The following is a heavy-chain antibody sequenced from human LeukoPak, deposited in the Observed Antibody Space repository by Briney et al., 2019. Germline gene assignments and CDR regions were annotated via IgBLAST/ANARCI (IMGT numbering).Heavy chain of an antibody. CDR1: GYTLTELS. V-gene: IGHV1-24*01. CDR2: VDPEDGET. D-gene: IGHD3-10*01. Sequence: ASVKVSCKVSGYTLTELSMHWVRQAPGKGLEWMGSVDPEDGETIYAQKFQGRDTMTEDTSTDTVYMELSSLRSEDTAMYYCATDPNYYGSGSLDYWGQGTLVTVSS. CDR3: ATDPNYYGSGSLDY. J-gene: IGHJ4*02.